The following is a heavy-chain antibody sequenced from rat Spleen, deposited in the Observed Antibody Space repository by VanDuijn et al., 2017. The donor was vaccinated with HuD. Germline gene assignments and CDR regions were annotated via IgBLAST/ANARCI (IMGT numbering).Heavy chain of an antibody. CDR1: GFTFSNFF. V-gene: IGHV5-29*01. Sequence: EVKLVESGGGLVQPGRSLKLSCAASGFTFSNFFMAWVRQAPTKGLEWVATIIYDGSSTYYRDSVKGRFTISRDNAKSTLYLQMDSLRSEDTASYYCARHYYGSHYFDYWGQGVMVTVSS. J-gene: IGHJ2*01. CDR3: ARHYYGSHYFDY. CDR2: IIYDGSST. D-gene: IGHD1-6*01.